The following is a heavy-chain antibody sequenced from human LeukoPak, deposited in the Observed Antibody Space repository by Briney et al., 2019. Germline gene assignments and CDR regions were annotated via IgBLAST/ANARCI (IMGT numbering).Heavy chain of an antibody. CDR1: GYTFTSYY. CDR2: INPSGGST. V-gene: IGHV1-46*01. CDR3: ARSVGQGFGELIGPDWFDP. J-gene: IGHJ5*02. D-gene: IGHD3-10*01. Sequence: GASVKVSCKASGYTFTSYYMHWVRQAPGQGPEWMGIINPSGGSTSYAQKFQGRVTMTRDTSTSTVYMELSSLRSEDTAVYYCARSVGQGFGELIGPDWFDPWGQGTLVTVSS.